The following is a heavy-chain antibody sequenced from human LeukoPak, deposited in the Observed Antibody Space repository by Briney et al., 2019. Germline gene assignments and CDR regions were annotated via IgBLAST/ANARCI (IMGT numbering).Heavy chain of an antibody. CDR2: INHSGSA. V-gene: IGHV4-34*01. Sequence: ASETLSLTCAVYGGSFSGYYWSWIRQPPVKGLEWIGEINHSGSANYNPSLKSRVTISGDTSKNQFSLKLSSVTAADTAVYYCARGLRVDYWGQGTLVTVSS. J-gene: IGHJ4*02. CDR3: ARGLRVDY. CDR1: GGSFSGYY.